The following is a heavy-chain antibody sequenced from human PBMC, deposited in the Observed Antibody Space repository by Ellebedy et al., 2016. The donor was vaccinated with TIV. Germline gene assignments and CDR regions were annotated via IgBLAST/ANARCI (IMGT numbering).Heavy chain of an antibody. CDR2: ITSDGSGT. CDR1: GFTFGSYA. V-gene: IGHV3-74*01. J-gene: IGHJ4*02. Sequence: PGGSLRLSCSASGFTFGSYAMHWVRQAPGKGLVWVSRITSDGSGTSYADSVQGRFTISRDNAKHTLYLQMNSLRAEDTAVYYCATLGSISTFDYWGQGTLVTVSS. CDR3: ATLGSISTFDY. D-gene: IGHD6-6*01.